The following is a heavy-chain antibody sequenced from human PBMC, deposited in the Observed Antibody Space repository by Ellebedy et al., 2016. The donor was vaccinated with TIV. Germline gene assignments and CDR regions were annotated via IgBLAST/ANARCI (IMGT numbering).Heavy chain of an antibody. D-gene: IGHD6-6*01. CDR2: ISGSGGST. CDR1: GFTFSSYA. V-gene: IGHV3-23*01. Sequence: GESLKISXAASGFTFSSYAMSWVRQAPGKGLEWVSAISGSGGSTYYADSVKGRFTISRDNAKNSLYLQMNSLRAEDTALYHCARVVSSSFSFDYWGQGTLVTVSS. CDR3: ARVVSSSFSFDY. J-gene: IGHJ4*02.